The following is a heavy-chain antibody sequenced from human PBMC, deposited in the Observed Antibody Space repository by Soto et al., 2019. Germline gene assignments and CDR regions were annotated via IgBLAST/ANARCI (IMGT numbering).Heavy chain of an antibody. CDR1: GFPFDDFA. CDR2: ISAYNGNT. Sequence: SCTGSGFPFDDFAINWVRQAPGQGLEWMGWISAYNGNTNYAQKLQGRVTMTTDTSTSTAYMELRSLRSDDTAVCYCARDTCSGGSCYSGLWYYYYGMDVWGQGTTVTVSS. V-gene: IGHV1-18*04. CDR3: ARDTCSGGSCYSGLWYYYYGMDV. J-gene: IGHJ6*02. D-gene: IGHD2-15*01.